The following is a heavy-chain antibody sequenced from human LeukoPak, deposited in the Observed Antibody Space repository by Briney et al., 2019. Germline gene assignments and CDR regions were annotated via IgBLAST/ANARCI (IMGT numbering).Heavy chain of an antibody. CDR2: ISSSSSYI. CDR3: ARGIGGRYFDWLMGDYFDY. CDR1: GFTFSSYS. J-gene: IGHJ4*02. D-gene: IGHD3-9*01. V-gene: IGHV3-21*01. Sequence: KSGGSLRLSCAASGFTFSSYSMNWVRQAPGKGLEWVSSISSSSSYIYYADSVKGRFTISRDNAKNSLYLQMNSLRAEDTAVYYCARGIGGRYFDWLMGDYFDYWGQGTLVTVSS.